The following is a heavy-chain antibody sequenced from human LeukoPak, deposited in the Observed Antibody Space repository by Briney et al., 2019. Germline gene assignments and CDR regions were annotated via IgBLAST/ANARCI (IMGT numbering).Heavy chain of an antibody. CDR3: ASLSRGYYYYYYMDV. V-gene: IGHV4-59*01. J-gene: IGHJ6*03. CDR1: GGSFSGYY. CDR2: IYYSGST. Sequence: PSETLSLTCAVYGGSFSGYYWSWIRHPPGKGLEWIGYIYYSGSTNYNPSLKSRVTISVDTYKNQFSLKLSSVTAADTAVYYCASLSRGYYYYYYMDVWGKGTTVTVSS.